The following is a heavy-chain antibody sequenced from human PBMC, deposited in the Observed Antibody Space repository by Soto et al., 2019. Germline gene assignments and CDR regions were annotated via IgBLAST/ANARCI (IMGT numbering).Heavy chain of an antibody. D-gene: IGHD6-19*01. CDR1: GFTFSSYS. CDR2: ISGGSSSI. V-gene: IGHV3-21*01. Sequence: ESGGGLVKPGGSLRLSCAASGFTFSSYSMNWVRQAPGKGLEWVSYISGGSSSIYYADSVKGRFTISRDNAKNSLYVQMNSLRAEDTAVYYCARWRSGWYYDYWGQGTLVTVSS. CDR3: ARWRSGWYYDY. J-gene: IGHJ4*02.